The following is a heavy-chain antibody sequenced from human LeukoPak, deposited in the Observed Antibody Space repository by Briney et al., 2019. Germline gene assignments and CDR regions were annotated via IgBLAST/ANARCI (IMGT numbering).Heavy chain of an antibody. Sequence: GGSLRLSCAASGFTFDDYAMHWVRQAPGKGLEWVSGISWNSGSIGYADSVKGRFTISRDNAKNSLYLQMNSLRAEDTALYYCAKDIRQYSSSWFDYWGQGTLVTVSS. V-gene: IGHV3-9*01. J-gene: IGHJ4*02. CDR1: GFTFDDYA. CDR3: AKDIRQYSSSWFDY. CDR2: ISWNSGSI. D-gene: IGHD6-13*01.